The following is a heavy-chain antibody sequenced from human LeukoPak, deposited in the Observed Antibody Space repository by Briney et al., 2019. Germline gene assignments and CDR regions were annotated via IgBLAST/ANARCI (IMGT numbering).Heavy chain of an antibody. V-gene: IGHV3-23*01. D-gene: IGHD2-21*02. CDR2: ISGSGGST. Sequence: GGSLRLSCAASGFTFSSYAMSWVRQAPGKGLEWVSAISGSGGSTYYADFVKGRFTISRDNSKNTLYLQMNSLRAEDTAVYYCAKDLATNFPYCGGDCFDAFDIWGQGTVVTVSS. J-gene: IGHJ3*02. CDR3: AKDLATNFPYCGGDCFDAFDI. CDR1: GFTFSSYA.